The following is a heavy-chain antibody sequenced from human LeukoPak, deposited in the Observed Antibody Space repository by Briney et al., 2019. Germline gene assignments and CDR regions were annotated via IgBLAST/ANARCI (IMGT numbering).Heavy chain of an antibody. CDR2: IYYRGST. V-gene: IGHV4-59*01. CDR3: ARLSGYSSGHYYSDY. CDR1: GGSISSDY. D-gene: IGHD3-22*01. Sequence: PSETLSLTRTVSGGSISSDYWSWIRQPPGKGLEWIGYIYYRGSTNYNPSLKSRVTISVDTSKNQFSLKLSSVTAADTAVYYCARLSGYSSGHYYSDYWGQGTLVTVSS. J-gene: IGHJ4*02.